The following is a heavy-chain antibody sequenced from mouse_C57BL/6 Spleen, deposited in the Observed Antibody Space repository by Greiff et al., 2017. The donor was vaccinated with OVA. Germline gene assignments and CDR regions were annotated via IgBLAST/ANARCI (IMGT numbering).Heavy chain of an antibody. J-gene: IGHJ1*03. CDR2: IYPRSGNT. D-gene: IGHD1-1*02. V-gene: IGHV1-81*01. CDR1: GYTFTSYG. Sequence: VQLQQSGAELARPGASVKLSCKASGYTFTSYGISWVKQRTGQGLEWIGEIYPRSGNTNYNEKFKGKATLTADKSSSTAYMELRSLTSEDSAVYFCSGSCWYCYWYFDVWGTGTTVTVSS. CDR3: SGSCWYCYWYFDV.